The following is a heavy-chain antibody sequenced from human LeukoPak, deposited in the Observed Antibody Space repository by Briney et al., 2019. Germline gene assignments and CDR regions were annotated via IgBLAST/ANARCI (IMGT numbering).Heavy chain of an antibody. CDR3: ARGNTLARAFDF. V-gene: IGHV3-21*04. Sequence: PVGSLRLSCAASGFSFSNCSMNWVRQAPGKGLEWVSSISSSSTYIYYADTLEGRFTISRDNTKNSLYLQMNSLRTEDTALYYCARGNTLARAFDFWGQGTLVTVSS. J-gene: IGHJ4*02. CDR2: ISSSSTYI. D-gene: IGHD2-2*02. CDR1: GFSFSNCS.